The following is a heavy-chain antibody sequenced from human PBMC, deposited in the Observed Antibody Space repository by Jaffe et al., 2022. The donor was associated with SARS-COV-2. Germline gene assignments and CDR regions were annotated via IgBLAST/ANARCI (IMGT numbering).Heavy chain of an antibody. V-gene: IGHV4-61*02. Sequence: QVQLQESGPGLVKPSQTLSLTCTVSGASITSDNFYWTWIRQPAGKVLEWIGRIYKTGATNYNPSLMSRVTISLDTSKNQFSLELTSVTATDTAMYYCARDFRGDTNKWFPLLDYWGQGILVTVSS. CDR1: GASITSDNFY. CDR2: IYKTGAT. CDR3: ARDFRGDTNKWFPLLDY. D-gene: IGHD3-22*01. J-gene: IGHJ4*02.